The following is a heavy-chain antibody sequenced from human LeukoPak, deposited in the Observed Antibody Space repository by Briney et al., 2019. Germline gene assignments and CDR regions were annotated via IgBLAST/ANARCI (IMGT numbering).Heavy chain of an antibody. CDR3: ARDHFGDSFDY. CDR1: GGSISSYY. D-gene: IGHD3-10*01. Sequence: SETLSLTCTVSGGSISSYYWSWVRQPPGKGLEWIGYIYYSGSTNYNPSLKSRVTILVDTSKNQFSLKLSSVTAADTAVYYCARDHFGDSFDYWGQGTLVTVSS. CDR2: IYYSGST. J-gene: IGHJ4*02. V-gene: IGHV4-59*01.